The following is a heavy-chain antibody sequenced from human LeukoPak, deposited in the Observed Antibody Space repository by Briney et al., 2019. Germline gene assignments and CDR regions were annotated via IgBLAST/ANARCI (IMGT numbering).Heavy chain of an antibody. D-gene: IGHD3-22*01. CDR3: ASQNYYDSSGPDY. CDR1: GGSISSGDYY. CDR2: IYYSGST. J-gene: IGHJ4*02. V-gene: IGHV4-30-4*01. Sequence: SETLSLTCTVSGGSISSGDYYWSWIRQPPGKGLEWIGYIYYSGSTYCNPSLKSRVAISVDTSKNQFSLKLNSVTAADTAVYYCASQNYYDSSGPDYWGQGTLVTVSS.